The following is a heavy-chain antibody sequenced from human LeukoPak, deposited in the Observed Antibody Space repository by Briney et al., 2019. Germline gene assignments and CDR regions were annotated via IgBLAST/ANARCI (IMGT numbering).Heavy chain of an antibody. J-gene: IGHJ4*02. CDR3: ARGDGLGYYFDY. Sequence: SETLSLTCTVSGGSVSSGSYYWSWIRQPPGKGLEWIGEINHSGSTNYNPSLKSRVTISVDTSKNQFSLKLSSVTAADTAVYYCARGDGLGYYFDYWGQGTLVTVS. V-gene: IGHV4-39*07. D-gene: IGHD3-16*01. CDR1: GGSVSSGSYY. CDR2: INHSGST.